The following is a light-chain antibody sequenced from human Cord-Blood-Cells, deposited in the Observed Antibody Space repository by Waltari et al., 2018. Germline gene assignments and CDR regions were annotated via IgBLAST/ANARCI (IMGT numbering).Light chain of an antibody. CDR2: DVS. Sequence: QSALTQPASVSGSPGQSITISCTGTSSDVGGYNYVSWYQQHPGKAPKLMIYDVSKRPSGVSHRFSGSKSGNTASLTIPGLQAEDEADYYCSSYTSSSTWVFGGGTKLTVL. CDR1: SSDVGGYNY. CDR3: SSYTSSSTWV. J-gene: IGLJ3*02. V-gene: IGLV2-14*01.